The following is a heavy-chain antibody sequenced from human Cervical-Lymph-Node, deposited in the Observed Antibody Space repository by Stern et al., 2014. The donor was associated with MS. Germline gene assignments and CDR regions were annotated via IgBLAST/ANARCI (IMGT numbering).Heavy chain of an antibody. V-gene: IGHV4-61*02. Sequence: QVQLQESGPGLVKPSQTLSLTCAVSGGSISSDTYYWSWIRQPPGKGLEWVGRMFFSGYPKYNPSLKRRVSIAKDTAKNHFSLQLTSVTAADRAVYYCAAGIAVAGTNYFDYWGQGILVTVSS. CDR1: GGSISSDTYY. CDR3: AAGIAVAGTNYFDY. CDR2: MFFSGYP. J-gene: IGHJ4*02. D-gene: IGHD6-19*01.